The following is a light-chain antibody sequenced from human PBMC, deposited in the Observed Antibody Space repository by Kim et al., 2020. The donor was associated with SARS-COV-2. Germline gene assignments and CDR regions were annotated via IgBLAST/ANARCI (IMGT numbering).Light chain of an antibody. CDR2: GAS. J-gene: IGKJ4*02. CDR3: QQYHSYPLT. CDR1: QGISTY. V-gene: IGKV1-8*01. Sequence: ASTGDRVNITCRASQGISTYLAWYQQKPGKAPKLLIHGASTLQSGAPLRFSGSGSGTDYILTISCLQSDDFATYYCQQYHSYPLTFGGGTKVDIK.